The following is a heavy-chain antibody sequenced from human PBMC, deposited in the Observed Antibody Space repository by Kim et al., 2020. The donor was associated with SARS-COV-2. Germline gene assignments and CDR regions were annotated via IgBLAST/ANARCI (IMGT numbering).Heavy chain of an antibody. V-gene: IGHV6-1*01. Sequence: HYAEYVKSRITISPDTSKNQFSLQLNSVTPEATAVYYCARDAPVGSHFDYWGQGTLVTVSS. J-gene: IGHJ4*02. D-gene: IGHD1-26*01. CDR3: ARDAPVGSHFDY.